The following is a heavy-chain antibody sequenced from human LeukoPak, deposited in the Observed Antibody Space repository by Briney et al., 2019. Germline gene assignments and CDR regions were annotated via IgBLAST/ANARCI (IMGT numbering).Heavy chain of an antibody. CDR2: LYNSGNT. V-gene: IGHV4-59*01. Sequence: SSETLSLTCSVSGGSISSYYWSWIRQPPGKGLEWIGYLYNSGNTNYNPSLKSRVTISVDTSKNQFSLSLSSVTAADTAVYYCARDEKNWFEYWGQGTLVTVSP. J-gene: IGHJ5*01. CDR3: ARDEKNWFEY. CDR1: GGSISSYY.